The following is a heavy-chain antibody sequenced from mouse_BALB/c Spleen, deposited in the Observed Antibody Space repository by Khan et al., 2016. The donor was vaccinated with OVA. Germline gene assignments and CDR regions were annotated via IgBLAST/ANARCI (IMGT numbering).Heavy chain of an antibody. Sequence: VQLQQSGPELVKPGASVKMSCKASGYTFTSYVIHWVKQKAGQGLEWIGYIYPFNDDTKYNEKFKGMVTLTSDRSSSTAYMELRSLTSEDSAVYYCARNDRYDVYFDYWGQGTTLTVSS. V-gene: IGHV1S136*01. CDR3: ARNDRYDVYFDY. J-gene: IGHJ2*01. D-gene: IGHD2-14*01. CDR2: IYPFNDDT. CDR1: GYTFTSYV.